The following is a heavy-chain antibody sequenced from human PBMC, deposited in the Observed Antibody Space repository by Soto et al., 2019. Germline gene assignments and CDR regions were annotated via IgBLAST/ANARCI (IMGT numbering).Heavy chain of an antibody. CDR1: GFTFSSYW. J-gene: IGHJ3*02. D-gene: IGHD3-10*01. Sequence: PGGSLRLSCAASGFTFSSYWMHWVRQAPGKGLVWVSRINSDGSGTSYADSVKGRSTISRDNAKNSLYLQMNSLRAEDTAVYYCARLNRPRVTMVRGVISEGAFDIWGQGTMVTVSS. CDR3: ARLNRPRVTMVRGVISEGAFDI. CDR2: INSDGSGT. V-gene: IGHV3-74*01.